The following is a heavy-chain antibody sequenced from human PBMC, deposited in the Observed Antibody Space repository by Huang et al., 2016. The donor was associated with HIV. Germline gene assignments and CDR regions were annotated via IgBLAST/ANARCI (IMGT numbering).Heavy chain of an antibody. J-gene: IGHJ4*02. Sequence: QVQLEQWGAGLLKASETLSLTCAVYGGSFSGSYCNWLLQAPGKGREWVGEINHSGNTNYNPSLKSRVNMSVDTSKSQFSLYLTSLSAADTGTYFCARRYNSRRDYWGRGTLVTVHS. CDR3: ARRYNSRRDY. CDR2: INHSGNT. D-gene: IGHD3-22*01. V-gene: IGHV4-34*02. CDR1: GGSFSGSY.